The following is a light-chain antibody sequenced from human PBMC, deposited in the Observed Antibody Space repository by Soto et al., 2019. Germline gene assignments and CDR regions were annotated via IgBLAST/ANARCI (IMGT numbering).Light chain of an antibody. J-gene: IGKJ4*01. Sequence: EIVLTQSPATLSLSPGERSTLSCRASQSVSSYLAWYQQKPGQAPRLLIYDASNRAPGIPARFSGSGSGTDFTLTISSLEPEDFAVYYCHQRSNWPLTFGGGTKVDIK. CDR3: HQRSNWPLT. CDR1: QSVSSY. CDR2: DAS. V-gene: IGKV3-11*01.